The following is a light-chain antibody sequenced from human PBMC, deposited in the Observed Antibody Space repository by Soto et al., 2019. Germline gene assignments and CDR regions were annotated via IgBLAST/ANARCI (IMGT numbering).Light chain of an antibody. J-gene: IGLJ2*01. Sequence: QSALTQPPSASGSPGQSVTIPCTGTGIDVYDYNYVSWYQHQPGNVPKLIIYDVNKRPSGVPDRSSGSTSCSTASLTVPGLQAEDDDYYYCSSCAVSPGVFGGGTKLTVL. CDR1: GIDVYDYNY. V-gene: IGLV2-8*01. CDR3: SSCAVSPGV. CDR2: DVN.